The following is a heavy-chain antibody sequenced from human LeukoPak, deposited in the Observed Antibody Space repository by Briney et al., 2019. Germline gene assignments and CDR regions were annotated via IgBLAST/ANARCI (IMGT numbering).Heavy chain of an antibody. CDR2: VSYDGSNK. CDR3: AKGEHQPTLSFDY. CDR1: GFTFSSYG. Sequence: PGGSLRLSCAASGFTFSSYGMHWVRQAPGKGLEWVAVVSYDGSNKYYADSVKGRFTISRDNAKNTLYLQMNSLRAEDTAVYYCAKGEHQPTLSFDYWGQGTLVTVSS. J-gene: IGHJ4*02. D-gene: IGHD1-26*01. V-gene: IGHV3-30*18.